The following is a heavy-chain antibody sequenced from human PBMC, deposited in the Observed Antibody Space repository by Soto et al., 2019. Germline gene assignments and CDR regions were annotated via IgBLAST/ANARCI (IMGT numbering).Heavy chain of an antibody. CDR3: VHSRAGDHYGSGSYYPFNWFDP. D-gene: IGHD3-10*01. CDR2: IYYSGST. Sequence: SETLSLTCTVSGGSISSGGYYWSWIRQHPGKGLEWIGYIYYSGSTYYNPSLKSRVTISVDTSKNQFSLKLSSVTAADTAVYYCVHSRAGDHYGSGSYYPFNWFDPWGQGTLVTVSA. V-gene: IGHV4-31*03. J-gene: IGHJ5*02. CDR1: GGSISSGGYY.